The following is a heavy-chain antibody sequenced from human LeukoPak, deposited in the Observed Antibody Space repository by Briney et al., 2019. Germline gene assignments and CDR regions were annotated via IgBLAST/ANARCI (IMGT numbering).Heavy chain of an antibody. D-gene: IGHD1-26*01. V-gene: IGHV3-53*01. J-gene: IGHJ4*02. CDR3: ARDHSGSYAY. CDR2: IYSGGST. Sequence: GGSLRLSCAASGFSVSSNYMSWVRQAPGKGLEWVSVIYSGGSTNYADSVKGRFIISRDNSKNTLYLQMNSLRAEDTAVYYCARDHSGSYAYWGQGTLVTVSS. CDR1: GFSVSSNY.